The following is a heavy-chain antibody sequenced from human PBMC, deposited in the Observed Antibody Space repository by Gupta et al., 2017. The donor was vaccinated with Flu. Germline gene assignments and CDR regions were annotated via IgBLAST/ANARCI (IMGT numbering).Heavy chain of an antibody. CDR2: IKSKKDGGAA. D-gene: IGHD3-10*01. V-gene: IGHV3-15*05. CDR3: TTDGKYDDSGEFWFDP. CDR1: GLTFNPAW. J-gene: IGHJ5*02. Sequence: DVHLVESGGGLIEPGGSLRVSCAVSGLTFNPAWLTWVRQPPGKGLEWVGRIKSKKDGGAAEYGTPVKDRFIISRDDSKNTMYLQMNSLKIEDTAIYWCTTDGKYDDSGEFWFDPWGQGTLVSVSS.